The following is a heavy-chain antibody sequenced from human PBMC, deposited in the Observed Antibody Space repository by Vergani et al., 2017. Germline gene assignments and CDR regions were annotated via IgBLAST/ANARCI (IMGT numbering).Heavy chain of an antibody. Sequence: QVQLVESGGGVVQPGRSLRLSCAASGFTFNQYGMHWVRQAPGTGLEWVAVTWYDGNNKQYADSVKGRITISRDNSKSTMYLQMNSLRDEDTGVYYCARDLRLLYNRFDPWGQGTLVTVSS. CDR2: TWYDGNNK. CDR3: ARDLRLLYNRFDP. CDR1: GFTFNQYG. D-gene: IGHD1-14*01. J-gene: IGHJ5*02. V-gene: IGHV3-33*01.